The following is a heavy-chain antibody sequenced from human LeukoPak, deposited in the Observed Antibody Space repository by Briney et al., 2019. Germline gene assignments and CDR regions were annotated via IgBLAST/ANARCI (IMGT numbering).Heavy chain of an antibody. D-gene: IGHD6-25*01. J-gene: IGHJ6*02. CDR1: GYTFTSYG. Sequence: ASVKVSCKASGYTFTSYGISWVRQAPGQGLEWMGWINAYNGNTNYAQKLQGRVTMTTDTSTSTAYMELRSLRSDDTAVYYCARLSSAGDDYFYGMDVWGQGTTVTVSS. CDR2: INAYNGNT. V-gene: IGHV1-18*01. CDR3: ARLSSAGDDYFYGMDV.